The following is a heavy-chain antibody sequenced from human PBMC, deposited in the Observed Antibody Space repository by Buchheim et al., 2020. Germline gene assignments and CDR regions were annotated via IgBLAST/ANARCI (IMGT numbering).Heavy chain of an antibody. J-gene: IGHJ6*02. V-gene: IGHV3-21*01. CDR1: GFTFSSYS. CDR2: ISGDSSYI. D-gene: IGHD7-27*01. CDR3: ARPKSLSIITGDGLDV. Sequence: EVQLVESGGGLVKPGGSLRLSCAASGFTFSSYSMTWVRQAPGKGLEWVSSISGDSSYIFYADSVKGRFTISRDNAKNSLSLQMNSLRAEDTAVYYCARPKSLSIITGDGLDVWGQGTT.